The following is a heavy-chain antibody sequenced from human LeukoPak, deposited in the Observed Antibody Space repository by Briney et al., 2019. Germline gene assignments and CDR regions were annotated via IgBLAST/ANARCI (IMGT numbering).Heavy chain of an antibody. CDR1: GFTFSRYA. CDR2: ISGSGGSI. CDR3: ANQYSSSWYPFDY. J-gene: IGHJ4*02. V-gene: IGHV3-23*01. Sequence: PGGSLRLSCAASGFTFSRYAMSWVRQAPGKGLEWVSAISGSGGSIYYADSVKGRFTISRDNSKNTLYLQMNSLRAEDTAVYYCANQYSSSWYPFDYWGQGTLVTVSS. D-gene: IGHD6-13*01.